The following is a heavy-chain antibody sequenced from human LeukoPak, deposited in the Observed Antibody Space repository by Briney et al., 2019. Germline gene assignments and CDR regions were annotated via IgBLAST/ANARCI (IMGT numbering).Heavy chain of an antibody. CDR3: ASSSWYALDY. CDR2: ISSSDSTM. V-gene: IGHV3-48*03. CDR1: GFTFSSYE. J-gene: IGHJ4*02. D-gene: IGHD6-13*01. Sequence: GGSLRLSCAASGFTFSSYEMNWVRQAPGKGLEWISYISSSDSTMYYADSVKGRFTISRDNAKNSLYLQMSSLRAEDTAIYYCASSSWYALDYWGQGTLVTVSS.